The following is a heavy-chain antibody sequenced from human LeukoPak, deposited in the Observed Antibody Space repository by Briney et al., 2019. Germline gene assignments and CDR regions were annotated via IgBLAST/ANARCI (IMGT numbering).Heavy chain of an antibody. CDR1: GFTFSSYA. V-gene: IGHV3-23*01. CDR3: AKDEAGATSPYYFDY. Sequence: PGGSLRLSCAASGFTFSSYAMGWVRQAPGKGLEWVSAISGSGGSTYYADSVKGRFTISRDNSKNTLYLQMNSLRAEDTAVYYCAKDEAGATSPYYFDYWGQGTLVTVSS. D-gene: IGHD1-26*01. J-gene: IGHJ4*02. CDR2: ISGSGGST.